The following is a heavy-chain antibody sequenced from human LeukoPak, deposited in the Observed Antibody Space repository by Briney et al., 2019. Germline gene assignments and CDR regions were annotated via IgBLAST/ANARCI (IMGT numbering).Heavy chain of an antibody. Sequence: GGSLRLSCAVSGFTLSLYGMNWVRQAPGKGLEWISHISASSSGIFYADSVKGRFITSRDNTRSSLYLQMNSLRAEDTAVYYCVRDPSTDRLPFGSWGQGTLVTVSS. CDR1: GFTLSLYG. CDR3: VRDPSTDRLPFGS. D-gene: IGHD6-6*01. J-gene: IGHJ4*02. CDR2: ISASSSGI. V-gene: IGHV3-48*01.